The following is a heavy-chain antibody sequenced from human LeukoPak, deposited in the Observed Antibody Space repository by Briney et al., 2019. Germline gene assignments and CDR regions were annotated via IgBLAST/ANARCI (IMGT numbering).Heavy chain of an antibody. D-gene: IGHD3-16*01. CDR3: ARERFGPSMDV. CDR2: INPNSGGT. Sequence: GASVKVSCKASGYTFTGYYMHWGRQAPGQGLEWMGLINPNSGGTNYAQEFQGGVTMTRDTSISTAYMELSRLRSDDTAVYYCARERFGPSMDVWGKGTTVTTSS. J-gene: IGHJ6*03. V-gene: IGHV1-2*02. CDR1: GYTFTGYY.